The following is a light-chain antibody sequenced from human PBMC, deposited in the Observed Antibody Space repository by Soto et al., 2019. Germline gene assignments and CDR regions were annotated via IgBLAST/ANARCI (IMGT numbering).Light chain of an antibody. J-gene: IGKJ2*01. CDR3: QQYNDSFPYT. Sequence: DIQMTQSPSTLSASVGDRVTITCRASQSISSWLAWYQQKPGTAPKLLIYKASTLESGVPSRFSGIRSGTEFTLTVSSLQPDDSATYYCQQYNDSFPYTFGQGTKLEIK. CDR1: QSISSW. CDR2: KAS. V-gene: IGKV1-5*03.